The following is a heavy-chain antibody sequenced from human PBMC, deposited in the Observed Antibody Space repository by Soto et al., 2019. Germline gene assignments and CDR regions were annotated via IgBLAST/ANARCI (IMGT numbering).Heavy chain of an antibody. J-gene: IGHJ4*02. V-gene: IGHV4-39*01. CDR3: ARHVLGYYYDSSGYPSHCDY. CDR2: IYYSGST. D-gene: IGHD3-22*01. CDR1: SGSISTSIYY. Sequence: QLQLQESGPGLVKPSETLSLTCTVSSGSISTSIYYWGWIRQPPGKGLEWIGSIYYSGSTYYNPSLKSRVTISVDTSKNQFSLKLSSVTAADTAVYYCARHVLGYYYDSSGYPSHCDYWGQGTLVTVSP.